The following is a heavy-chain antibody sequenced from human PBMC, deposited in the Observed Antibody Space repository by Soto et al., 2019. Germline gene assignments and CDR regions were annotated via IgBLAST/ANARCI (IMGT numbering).Heavy chain of an antibody. CDR1: GFAFNNYG. CDR2: IWQVGSVK. Sequence: GSLRLSCAASGFAFNNYGMHWVRQAPGKGLEWVALIWQVGSVKGYADSVKGRFTISRDNSKNTLNLQMNSLRVEDTAVYYCTRAAIRGELLEYWGQGTQVTVSS. D-gene: IGHD1-26*01. CDR3: TRAAIRGELLEY. J-gene: IGHJ4*02. V-gene: IGHV3-33*01.